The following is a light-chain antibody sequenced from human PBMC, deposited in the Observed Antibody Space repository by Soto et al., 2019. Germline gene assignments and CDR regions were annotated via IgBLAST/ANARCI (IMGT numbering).Light chain of an antibody. Sequence: EIVLTQSPATLSLSPGERATLSCRASQSISSHLVWYQQKLGQAPRLLIYDASNRATGIPARFSGSGSGADFTLTISSPEPEDFAVYYCQQRPNWPLTFGGGTRVEIK. CDR2: DAS. J-gene: IGKJ4*01. V-gene: IGKV3-11*01. CDR3: QQRPNWPLT. CDR1: QSISSH.